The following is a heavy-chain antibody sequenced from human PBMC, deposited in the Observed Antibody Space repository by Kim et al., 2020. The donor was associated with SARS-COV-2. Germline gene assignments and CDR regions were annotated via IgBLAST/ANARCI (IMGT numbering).Heavy chain of an antibody. V-gene: IGHV5-51*01. CDR3: ARHAEATSWSWIDS. CDR2: IYPFDSDT. Sequence: GESLKISCQGSGYSFSSYWIAWVRQMPGKGLEWMGIIYPFDSDTRYSPSFQGQVTISVDKSTNTAYLQWSRLKASDTAIYYCARHAEATSWSWIDSWGQGTPVTVSS. J-gene: IGHJ4*02. CDR1: GYSFSSYW. D-gene: IGHD2-2*01.